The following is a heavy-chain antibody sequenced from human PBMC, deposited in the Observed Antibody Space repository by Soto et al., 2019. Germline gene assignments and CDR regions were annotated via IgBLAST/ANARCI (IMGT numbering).Heavy chain of an antibody. CDR3: ARLITRRALTLTTEHDY. D-gene: IGHD4-4*01. CDR2: ISAYNGNT. CDR1: GYTFTSYG. J-gene: IGHJ4*02. V-gene: IGHV1-18*01. Sequence: GASVKVSCKASGYTFTSYGISWVRQAPGQGLEWMGWISAYNGNTNYAQKLQGRVTMTTDTSTSTAYMELRSLRSDDTAVYYCARLITRRALTLTTEHDYWGQGTQVTV.